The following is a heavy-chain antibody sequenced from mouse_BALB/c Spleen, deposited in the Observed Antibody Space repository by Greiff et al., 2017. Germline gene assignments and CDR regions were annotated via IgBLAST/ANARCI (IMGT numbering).Heavy chain of an antibody. J-gene: IGHJ4*01. CDR3: ARNYYGTDYAMDY. V-gene: IGHV1-80*01. CDR1: GYAFSSYW. Sequence: QVKLQQSGAELVRPGSSVKISCKASGYAFSSYWMNWVKQRPGQGLEWIGQIYPGDGDTNYNGKFKGKATLTADKSSSTAYMQLSSLTSEDSAVYFCARNYYGTDYAMDYWGQGTSVTVSS. D-gene: IGHD1-1*01. CDR2: IYPGDGDT.